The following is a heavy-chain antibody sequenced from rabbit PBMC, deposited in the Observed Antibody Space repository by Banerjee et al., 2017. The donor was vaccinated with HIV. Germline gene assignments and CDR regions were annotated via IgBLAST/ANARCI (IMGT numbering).Heavy chain of an antibody. V-gene: IGHV1S40*01. D-gene: IGHD8-1*01. CDR2: IGVGSSGST. CDR1: GFSFSSSQY. Sequence: QSLEESGGDLVKPGASLTLTCTASGFSFSSSQYMCWVRQAPGKGLEWIACIGVGSSGSTYYASWAKARFTISKTSSTTVTLQMTSLTAADTATYFCARDSAGSNYVFFNLWGQGTLVTVS. CDR3: ARDSAGSNYVFFNL. J-gene: IGHJ4*01.